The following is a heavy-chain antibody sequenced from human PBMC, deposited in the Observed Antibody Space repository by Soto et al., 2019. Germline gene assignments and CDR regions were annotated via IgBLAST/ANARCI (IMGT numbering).Heavy chain of an antibody. D-gene: IGHD2-2*01. CDR1: GFTFSTYT. Sequence: PGGSLRLSCAASGFTFSTYTTSWVRQAPGKGLEWVSAISGSGGSPSYADSVQGRFTISRDNPKNTLYLQMNSLRVEDTAMYYCAKARCSTTNCYVPDYWGQGTLVTVS. CDR3: AKARCSTTNCYVPDY. CDR2: ISGSGGSP. V-gene: IGHV3-23*01. J-gene: IGHJ4*02.